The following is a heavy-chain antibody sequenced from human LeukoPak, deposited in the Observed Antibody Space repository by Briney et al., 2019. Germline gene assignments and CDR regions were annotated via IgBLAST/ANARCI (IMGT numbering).Heavy chain of an antibody. V-gene: IGHV1-69*13. CDR2: IIPIFGTA. CDR3: ARGEQLAPDY. J-gene: IGHJ4*02. D-gene: IGHD6-13*01. Sequence: ASVKVSCKASGGTFSSYTISWVRQAPGQGLEWMGGIIPIFGTANYAQKFQGRVTITADESTSTAYMELSSLRSEDTAVYYCARGEQLAPDYWGQGTLVTVSS. CDR1: GGTFSSYT.